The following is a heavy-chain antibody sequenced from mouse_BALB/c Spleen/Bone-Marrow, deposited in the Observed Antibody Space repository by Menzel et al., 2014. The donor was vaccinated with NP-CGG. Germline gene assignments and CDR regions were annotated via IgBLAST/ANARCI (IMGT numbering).Heavy chain of an antibody. Sequence: QVQLQQPGAKLVRPGSSVKISCKASGYAFSNYWMNWVKRRPGQGLEWIGQIYPGDGDTNYNGKLKGKATLTADKSSSTAYMQLSSLTSEDSAVYFCARGRGWYFDYWGQGTTLTVSS. CDR3: ARGRGWYFDY. CDR1: GYAFSNYW. J-gene: IGHJ2*01. D-gene: IGHD2-3*01. V-gene: IGHV1-80*01. CDR2: IYPGDGDT.